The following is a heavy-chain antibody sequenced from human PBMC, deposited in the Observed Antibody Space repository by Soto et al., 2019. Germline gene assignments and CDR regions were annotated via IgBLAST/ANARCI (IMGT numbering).Heavy chain of an antibody. D-gene: IGHD3-22*01. CDR1: GFTFSGSA. Sequence: GGSLRLSCAASGFTFSGSAMHWVRQASGKGLEWVGRIRSKANSYATAYAASVKGRFTISRDDSKNTAYLQMNSLKTEYTAVYFCTRHFESNCYDSSGYYYWFDPWGQGTLVTSPQ. CDR2: IRSKANSYAT. V-gene: IGHV3-73*01. CDR3: TRHFESNCYDSSGYYYWFDP. J-gene: IGHJ5*02.